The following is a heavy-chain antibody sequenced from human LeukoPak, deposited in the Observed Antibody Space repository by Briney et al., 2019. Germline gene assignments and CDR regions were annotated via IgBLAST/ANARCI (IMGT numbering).Heavy chain of an antibody. V-gene: IGHV4-39*02. CDR1: GDSISRSTYY. J-gene: IGHJ4*02. CDR2: VYYGRSP. D-gene: IGHD6-25*01. Sequence: SETLSLTCTVSGDSISRSTYYWAWNRQPPGKGLEWIGSVYYGRSPYFNPSLESRATISVDTSKNHFSLKMSSVTAADTAVYYCARSSGTGTFSYWGQGTLVTVSS. CDR3: ARSSGTGTFSY.